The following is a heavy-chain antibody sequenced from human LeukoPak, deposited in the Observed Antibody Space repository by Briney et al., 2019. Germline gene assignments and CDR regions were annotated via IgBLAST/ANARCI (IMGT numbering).Heavy chain of an antibody. CDR2: INHSGST. CDR3: ARHSYGDYVYPNYYYYYYMDV. CDR1: GGSISSSSYY. V-gene: IGHV4-39*01. J-gene: IGHJ6*03. Sequence: SETLSLTCTVSGGSISSSSYYWSWIRQPPGKGLEWIGEINHSGSTNYNPSLKSRVTISVDTSKNQFSLKLSSVTAADTAVYYCARHSYGDYVYPNYYYYYYMDVWGKGTTVTISS. D-gene: IGHD4-17*01.